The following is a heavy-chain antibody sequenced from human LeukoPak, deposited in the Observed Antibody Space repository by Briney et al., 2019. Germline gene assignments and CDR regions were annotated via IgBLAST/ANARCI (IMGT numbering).Heavy chain of an antibody. CDR2: IRTKPNNYAK. J-gene: IGHJ4*02. Sequence: GGSLRLSCAASGFTFSGSAMHWVRQASGKGLEWVGRIRTKPNNYAKAYAASVKGRFTISRDDSKNMAYLQMNSLKTEDTAVYYCTTYSGTYFKYFFDYWGQGTLVTVSS. CDR3: TTYSGTYFKYFFDY. V-gene: IGHV3-73*01. CDR1: GFTFSGSA. D-gene: IGHD1-26*01.